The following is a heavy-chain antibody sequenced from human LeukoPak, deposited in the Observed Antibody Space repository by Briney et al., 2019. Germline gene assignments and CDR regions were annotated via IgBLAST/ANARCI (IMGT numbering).Heavy chain of an antibody. D-gene: IGHD4-23*01. CDR3: ARETTVVTPGRSDVFDI. J-gene: IGHJ3*02. V-gene: IGHV4-59*11. Sequence: SETLSLTCTVSGGSISSHYWNWIRQPPGKGLEWIGYIYYSGSTNYNPSLKSRVTISVDTSKNQFSLKLSSVTAANTAVYYCARETTVVTPGRSDVFDIWGQGTMVTVSS. CDR1: GGSISSHY. CDR2: IYYSGST.